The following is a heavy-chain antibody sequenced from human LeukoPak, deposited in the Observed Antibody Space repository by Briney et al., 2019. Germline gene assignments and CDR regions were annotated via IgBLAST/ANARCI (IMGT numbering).Heavy chain of an antibody. V-gene: IGHV3-48*03. D-gene: IGHD4-17*01. CDR1: GFTFSSYE. CDR2: ISSSGSTI. Sequence: PGGSLRLSCAASGFTFSSYEMNWVRQAPGKGLEWVSYISSSGSTIYYADSVKGRFTIIRHSSKNTLYLEMTSLRAEDTAVYYCARGGPGVYCDSSSFDMWGQGTMVTVSS. J-gene: IGHJ3*02. CDR3: ARGGPGVYCDSSSFDM.